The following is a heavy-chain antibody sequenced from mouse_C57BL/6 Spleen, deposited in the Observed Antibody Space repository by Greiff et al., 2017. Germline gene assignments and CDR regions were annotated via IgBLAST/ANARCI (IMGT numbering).Heavy chain of an antibody. Sequence: QVQLQQSGAELVRPGTSVKVSCKASGYAFTNYLIEWVKQRPGQGLEWIGVINPGSGGTNYNEKFKGKATLTADKSSSTAYMQLSSLTSEDSAVYFCARAVVPYYAMDYWGQGTSGTVSS. D-gene: IGHD1-1*01. CDR1: GYAFTNYL. CDR2: INPGSGGT. J-gene: IGHJ4*01. CDR3: ARAVVPYYAMDY. V-gene: IGHV1-54*01.